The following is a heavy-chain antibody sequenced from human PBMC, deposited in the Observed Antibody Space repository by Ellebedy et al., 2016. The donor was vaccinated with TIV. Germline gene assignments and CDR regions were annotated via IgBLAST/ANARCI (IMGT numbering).Heavy chain of an antibody. J-gene: IGHJ6*02. CDR2: IYYSGNT. D-gene: IGHD1-26*01. CDR1: GGPISRSSYY. V-gene: IGHV4-39*07. CDR3: ARIKGATWPYYDYVMDV. Sequence: SETLSLTCTVSGGPISRSSYYWGWIRQPPGKGLEWIGNIYYSGNTDYNPSLKSRVTISVDTSKNQFSLKVGSVTAADTAVYYCARIKGATWPYYDYVMDVWGQGTTVIVSS.